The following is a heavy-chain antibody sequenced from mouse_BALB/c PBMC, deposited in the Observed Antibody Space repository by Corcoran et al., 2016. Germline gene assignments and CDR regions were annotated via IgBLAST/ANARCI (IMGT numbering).Heavy chain of an antibody. CDR1: GYSITSGYY. CDR2: ISYDGSN. Sequence: DVQLQESGPGLVKPSQSLSLTCSVTGYSITSGYYWNWIRQFPGNKLEWMGYISYDGSNNYNPSPKNRISITRDTSKNQFFLKLNSVTTEDTATYYCATLLRPFYYWGQGTTLTVSS. V-gene: IGHV3-6*02. D-gene: IGHD1-2*01. J-gene: IGHJ2*01. CDR3: ATLLRPFYY.